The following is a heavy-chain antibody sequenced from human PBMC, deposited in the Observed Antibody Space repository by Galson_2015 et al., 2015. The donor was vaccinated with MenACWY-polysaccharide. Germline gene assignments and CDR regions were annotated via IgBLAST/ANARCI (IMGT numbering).Heavy chain of an antibody. D-gene: IGHD6-19*01. CDR2: ISAYNGNT. Sequence: SVKVSCKASGYAFTSYGISWVRQAPGQGLEWMGWISAYNGNTNYAQKLQGRVTMTTDTSTSTAYMELRSLRSDDTAVYYCARFSTTQWLVHYYYYGMDVWGQGTTVTVSS. V-gene: IGHV1-18*01. J-gene: IGHJ6*02. CDR1: GYAFTSYG. CDR3: ARFSTTQWLVHYYYYGMDV.